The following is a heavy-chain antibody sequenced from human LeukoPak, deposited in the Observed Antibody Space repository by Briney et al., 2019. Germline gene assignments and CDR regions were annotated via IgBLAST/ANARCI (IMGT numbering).Heavy chain of an antibody. CDR3: ASSLHRYYGSGSYSDY. CDR1: GFTFSSYA. J-gene: IGHJ4*02. V-gene: IGHV3-30*07. CDR2: ISYDGSNK. D-gene: IGHD3-10*01. Sequence: GGSLRLSCAASGFTFSSYAMHWVRQAPGKGLEWVAVISYDGSNKYYADSVKGRFTISRDNSKNTLYLQMNSLRAEDTAVYYCASSLHRYYGSGSYSDYWGQGTLVTVSS.